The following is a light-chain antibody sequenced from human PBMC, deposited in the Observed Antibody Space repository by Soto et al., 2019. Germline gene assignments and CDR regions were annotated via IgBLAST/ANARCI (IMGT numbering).Light chain of an antibody. J-gene: IGKJ1*01. CDR2: RVS. Sequence: DVVMTQSPLSLPVNLGQPASISCRSSQSLVHSDGNTYMNWFQQRPGQSPRRLIYRVSNRDSGVPDRFSGSGSGTDFTLNSSRVEAEDVGVYYCLQGTNWPWTFGHGTKVEIK. CDR1: QSLVHSDGNTY. CDR3: LQGTNWPWT. V-gene: IGKV2-30*02.